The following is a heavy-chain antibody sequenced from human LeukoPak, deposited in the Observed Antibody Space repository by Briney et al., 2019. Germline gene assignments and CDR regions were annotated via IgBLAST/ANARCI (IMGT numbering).Heavy chain of an antibody. CDR2: ISTSGGST. V-gene: IGHV3-48*03. CDR1: GFTFSNYD. J-gene: IGHJ4*02. Sequence: PGGSLRLSCAASGFTFSNYDMIWVRQAPGKGLEWVSYISTSGGSTNYADSVKGRFTISRDNAKNSLYLQMNSLRAEDTALYYCARRTYVDYWGQGTLVTVSP. D-gene: IGHD3-16*01. CDR3: ARRTYVDY.